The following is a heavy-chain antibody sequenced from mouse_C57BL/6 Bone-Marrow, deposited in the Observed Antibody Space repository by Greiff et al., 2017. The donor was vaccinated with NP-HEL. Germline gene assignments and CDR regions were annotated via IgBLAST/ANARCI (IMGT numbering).Heavy chain of an antibody. J-gene: IGHJ1*03. CDR3: ARERAVVARRYFDV. D-gene: IGHD1-1*01. Sequence: ESGPGLVKPSQSLSLTCSVTGYSITSGYYWNWIRQFPGNKLEWMGYISYDGSNNYNPSLKNRITITRDTSMNQFFLKLNSVTTEDTATYYCARERAVVARRYFDVWGTGTTVTVSS. V-gene: IGHV3-6*01. CDR1: GYSITSGYY. CDR2: ISYDGSN.